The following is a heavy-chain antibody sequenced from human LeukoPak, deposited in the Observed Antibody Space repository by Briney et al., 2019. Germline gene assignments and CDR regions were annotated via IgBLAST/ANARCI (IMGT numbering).Heavy chain of an antibody. CDR3: ASHRGIVGATYFDY. CDR2: IYYSGST. CDR1: GGSISSYY. D-gene: IGHD1-26*01. J-gene: IGHJ4*02. Sequence: KPSETLSLTCTVSGGSISSYYWSWIRQPPGKGLEWIGYIYYSGSTNYNPSLKSRVTISVDTSKNQFSLKLSSVTAADTAVYYCASHRGIVGATYFDYWGQGTLVTVSS. V-gene: IGHV4-59*01.